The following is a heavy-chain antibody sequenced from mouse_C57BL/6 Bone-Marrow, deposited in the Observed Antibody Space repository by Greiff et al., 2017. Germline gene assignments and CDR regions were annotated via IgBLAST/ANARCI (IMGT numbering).Heavy chain of an antibody. CDR3: ARYPIYYGYDRGYWYFDV. Sequence: VQLQQSGAELARPGASVKLSCKASGYTFTSYGISWVKQRTGQGLEWIGEIYPRSGNTYYNEKFKGKATLTAGKSSSTAYMELRSLTSEDSAVYFCARYPIYYGYDRGYWYFDVWGTGTTVTVSS. CDR1: GYTFTSYG. CDR2: IYPRSGNT. V-gene: IGHV1-81*01. D-gene: IGHD2-2*01. J-gene: IGHJ1*03.